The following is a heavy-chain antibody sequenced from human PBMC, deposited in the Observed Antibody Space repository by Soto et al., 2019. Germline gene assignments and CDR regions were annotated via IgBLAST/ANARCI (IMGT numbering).Heavy chain of an antibody. V-gene: IGHV4-59*01. J-gene: IGHJ4*02. CDR3: ARSRGGYYYYFDY. D-gene: IGHD3-3*01. CDR2: IYYSGST. CDR1: GGSISSYY. Sequence: ASETLSLTCTVSGGSISSYYWSWIRQPPGKGLEWIGYIYYSGSTNYNPSLKSRVTISVDTSKNQFSLKLSSVTAADTAVYYCARSRGGYYYYFDYWGQGTLVTSPQ.